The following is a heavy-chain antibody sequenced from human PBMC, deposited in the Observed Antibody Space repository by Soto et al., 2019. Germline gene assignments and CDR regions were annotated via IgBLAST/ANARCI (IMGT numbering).Heavy chain of an antibody. V-gene: IGHV1-18*01. D-gene: IGHD3-16*01. Sequence: QVQVVQSGGEVKQSGASVKVSCKASGYTFTNYGLTWVRQAPGRGLEWMGWLSPNDGKTNYAQKLQGRLTMTTDTSTSTAYMELGSLRFDDTAIYYCVRGGGSNYYGLDVWGQGTTVTVSS. J-gene: IGHJ6*02. CDR2: LSPNDGKT. CDR3: VRGGGSNYYGLDV. CDR1: GYTFTNYG.